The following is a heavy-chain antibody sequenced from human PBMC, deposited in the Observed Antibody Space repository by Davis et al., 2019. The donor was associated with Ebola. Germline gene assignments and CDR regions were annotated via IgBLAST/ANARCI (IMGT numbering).Heavy chain of an antibody. Sequence: SETLTLTCTASGCSINNYFWSWIRQPPGKGLEWIGNIHYLGNTNYNPSLTSRVTMSVDTSKNQFSLKLSSVTAADTAVYYCARGNYGDYIVLYYYNMDVWGQGTTVSVSS. J-gene: IGHJ6*02. CDR3: ARGNYGDYIVLYYYNMDV. V-gene: IGHV4-59*01. D-gene: IGHD4-17*01. CDR2: IHYLGNT. CDR1: GCSINNYF.